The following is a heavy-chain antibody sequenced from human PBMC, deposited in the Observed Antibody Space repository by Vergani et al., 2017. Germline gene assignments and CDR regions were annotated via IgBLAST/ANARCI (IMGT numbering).Heavy chain of an antibody. V-gene: IGHV1-46*03. Sequence: QVQLVQSGAEVGKPGASVKISCKASGYTFTAYYIHWVRQAPEQGLEWVGVISPDGFSTFYAQNFQGRVTITRDTSTSTVYVEVTSLRSDDTAVYYCAREPPLTGCFDYWGQGTLVTVSS. CDR2: ISPDGFST. CDR3: AREPPLTGCFDY. J-gene: IGHJ4*02. CDR1: GYTFTAYY. D-gene: IGHD3-9*01.